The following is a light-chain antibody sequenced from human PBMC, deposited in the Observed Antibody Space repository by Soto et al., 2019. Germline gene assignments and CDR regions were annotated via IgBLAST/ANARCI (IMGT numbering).Light chain of an antibody. V-gene: IGKV1-5*03. CDR2: KAS. CDR3: QHYNSYSEA. Sequence: DIQMTQSPSTLSASVGDRFTIACRASQSISSWLAWYQKKPGKAPKLLIYKASGLESGVPSRFSGSGSGTEFTLTLSSLQPDDFATYYCQHYNSYSEAFGQGTKVDIK. J-gene: IGKJ1*01. CDR1: QSISSW.